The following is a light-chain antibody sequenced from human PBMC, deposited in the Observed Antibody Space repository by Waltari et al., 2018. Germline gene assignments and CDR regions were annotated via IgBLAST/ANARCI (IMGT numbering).Light chain of an antibody. J-gene: IGKJ3*01. CDR3: QQSYSTQT. CDR1: QSISSY. V-gene: IGKV1-39*01. CDR2: AAS. Sequence: IQMTQSPSSLSQSVGDRVTITCRASQSISSYLNWYQQKPGKAPKLLIYAASSLQSGVPSRFSGSGSGTDFTLTISSLQPEDFATYYCQQSYSTQTFGPGTKVDIK.